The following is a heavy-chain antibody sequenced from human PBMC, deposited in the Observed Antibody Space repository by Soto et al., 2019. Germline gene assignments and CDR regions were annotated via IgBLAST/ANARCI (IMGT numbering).Heavy chain of an antibody. CDR2: TYYRSKWYN. D-gene: IGHD5-12*01. V-gene: IGHV6-1*01. J-gene: IGHJ4*02. CDR3: ERAKDGSIDY. CDR1: GDSVSSNSDT. Sequence: SQTLSLTCAVSGDSVSSNSDTWNWIRQSPSRGLEWLGRTYYRSKWYNDYAVSVKSRITINPDTSKNQFSLQLNSVTPEDKAVSYCERAKDGSIDYWGQGTLVTVSS.